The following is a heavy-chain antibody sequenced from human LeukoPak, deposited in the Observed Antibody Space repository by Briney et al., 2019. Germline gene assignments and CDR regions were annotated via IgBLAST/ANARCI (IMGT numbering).Heavy chain of an antibody. Sequence: SETLSLTCAVSGYSISSGYYWGWIRQPPGKGLEWIGSIYHSGSTYYNPSLKSRVTISVDTSKNQFSLKLSSVTAADTAVYYCARDEGGYDSPFDYWGQGTLVTVSS. V-gene: IGHV4-38-2*01. D-gene: IGHD5-12*01. CDR3: ARDEGGYDSPFDY. CDR1: GYSISSGYY. CDR2: IYHSGST. J-gene: IGHJ4*02.